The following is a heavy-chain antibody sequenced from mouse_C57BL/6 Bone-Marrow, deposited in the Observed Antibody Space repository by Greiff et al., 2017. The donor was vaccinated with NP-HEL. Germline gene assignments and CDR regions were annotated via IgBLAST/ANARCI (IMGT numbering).Heavy chain of an antibody. J-gene: IGHJ1*03. V-gene: IGHV5-12*01. Sequence: EVKLMESGGGLVQPGGSLKLSCAASGFTFSDYYMYWVRQTPEKRLEWVAYISNGGGSTYYPDTVKGRFTISRDNAKNTQYLQMSRLKSEDTAMYYCARHDYWYFDVGGTGTTVTVSS. CDR2: ISNGGGST. CDR1: GFTFSDYY. CDR3: ARHDYWYFDV.